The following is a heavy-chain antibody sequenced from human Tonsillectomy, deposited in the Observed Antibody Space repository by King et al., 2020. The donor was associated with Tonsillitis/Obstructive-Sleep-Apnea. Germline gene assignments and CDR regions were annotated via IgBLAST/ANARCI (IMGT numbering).Heavy chain of an antibody. CDR2: ISGSGGST. CDR1: GLTFSSYA. D-gene: IGHD6-13*01. J-gene: IGHJ4*02. CDR3: AKRRYSSSWTTPNYFDY. V-gene: IGHV3-23*04. Sequence: VQLVESGGGLVQPGGSLRLSCGVSGLTFSSYAMSWVRQAPGKGLEWVSTISGSGGSTYYADSVKGRFTISRDNSKNTLYLQMNSLGAEDTAVYYCAKRRYSSSWTTPNYFDYWGQGTLVTVSS.